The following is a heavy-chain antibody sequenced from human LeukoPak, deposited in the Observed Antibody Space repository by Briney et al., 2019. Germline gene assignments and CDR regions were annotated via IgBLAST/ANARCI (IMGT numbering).Heavy chain of an antibody. J-gene: IGHJ4*02. V-gene: IGHV4-34*01. Sequence: ASETLSLTCAVYGGSFSGYYWSWIRQPPGKGLEWIGEINHSGSTNYNPSLKGRVTISVDTSKNQFSLKLSSVTAADTAVYYCARGVDTAMAYFDYWGQGTLVTVSS. CDR2: INHSGST. D-gene: IGHD5-18*01. CDR1: GGSFSGYY. CDR3: ARGVDTAMAYFDY.